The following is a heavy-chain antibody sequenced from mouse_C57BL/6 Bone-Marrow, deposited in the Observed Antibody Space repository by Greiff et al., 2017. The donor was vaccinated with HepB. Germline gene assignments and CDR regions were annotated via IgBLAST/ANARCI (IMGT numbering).Heavy chain of an antibody. J-gene: IGHJ3*01. CDR3: ARRRAQALAY. D-gene: IGHD3-2*02. CDR1: GYTFTDYY. V-gene: IGHV1-26*01. CDR2: INPNNGGT. Sequence: EVQLQQSGPELVKPGASVKISCKASGYTFTDYYMNWVKQSHGKSLEWIGDINPNNGGTSYNQKFKGKATLTVDKSSSTAYMELRSLTSEDSAVYYCARRRAQALAYWGQGTLVTVSA.